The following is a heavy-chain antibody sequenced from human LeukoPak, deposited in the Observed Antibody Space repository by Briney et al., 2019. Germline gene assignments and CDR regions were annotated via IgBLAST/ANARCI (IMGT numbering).Heavy chain of an antibody. CDR2: IKSKTDGGTT. CDR1: GFTFSNAW. J-gene: IGHJ4*02. Sequence: GGSLRLSCAASGFTFSNAWMSWVRQAPGKGLEWVGRIKSKTDGGTTDYAAPVKGRFTISRDDSKNTLYLQMNSLKTEDTAVYYCTTSPRRAGYYFDYWGQGALVTVSS. CDR3: TTSPRRAGYYFDY. D-gene: IGHD6-25*01. V-gene: IGHV3-15*01.